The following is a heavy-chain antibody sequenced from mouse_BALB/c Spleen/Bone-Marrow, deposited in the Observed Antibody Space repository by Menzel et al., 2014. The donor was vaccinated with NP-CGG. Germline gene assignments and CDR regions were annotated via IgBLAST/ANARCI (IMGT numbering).Heavy chain of an antibody. CDR2: INPGIGGT. Sequence: VMLVESGDELVRPGTSLKVSCKASGYAFTNYMIEWFKQRPGQGLEWIGRINPGIGGTTYNAKFKGKATLTADKSSTTAYMQLSNLTSDDSAVYFCARFTRDYWGQGTTLTVSS. CDR1: GYAFTNYM. V-gene: IGHV1-54*01. J-gene: IGHJ2*01. CDR3: ARFTRDY.